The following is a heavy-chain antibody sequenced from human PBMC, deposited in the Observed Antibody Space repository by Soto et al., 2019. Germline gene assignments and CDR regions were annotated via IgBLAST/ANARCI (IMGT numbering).Heavy chain of an antibody. CDR3: ARHGDRWELADFQH. V-gene: IGHV4-59*08. CDR1: GGSISSYY. J-gene: IGHJ1*01. CDR2: IYYSGST. D-gene: IGHD1-26*01. Sequence: SETLSLTCTVSGGSISSYYWSWIRQPPGKGLEWIGYIYYSGSTNYNPSLKSRVTISVDTSKNQFSLKLSSVTAADTAVYYCARHGDRWELADFQHWGQGTLVTVS.